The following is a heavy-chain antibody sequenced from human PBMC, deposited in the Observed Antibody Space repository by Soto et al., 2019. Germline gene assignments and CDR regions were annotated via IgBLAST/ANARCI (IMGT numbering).Heavy chain of an antibody. J-gene: IGHJ6*03. CDR3: TTEGVSGSYYYYYYYMDV. V-gene: IGHV3-15*01. D-gene: IGHD1-26*01. Sequence: GGSLRLSCAASGFTFSNAWMSWVRQAPGKGLEWVGRIKSKTDGGTTDYAAPVKGRFTISRDDSKNTPYLQMNSLKTEDTAVYYCTTEGVSGSYYYYYYYMDVWGKGTTVTVSS. CDR1: GFTFSNAW. CDR2: IKSKTDGGTT.